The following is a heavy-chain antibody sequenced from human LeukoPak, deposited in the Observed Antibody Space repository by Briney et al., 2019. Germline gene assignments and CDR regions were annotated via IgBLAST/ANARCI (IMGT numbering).Heavy chain of an antibody. CDR2: IYHGGST. CDR1: GGSFSGYY. Sequence: SETLPLTCAVYGGSFSGYYWSWIRQPPGKGLEWIGEIYHGGSTNYNSSLKSRVTISIDTSKNQFSLKLSSVTAADTAVYYCARGEDYYDTGGYFGDAFDIWGQGTMVTVSS. J-gene: IGHJ3*02. D-gene: IGHD3-22*01. V-gene: IGHV4-34*01. CDR3: ARGEDYYDTGGYFGDAFDI.